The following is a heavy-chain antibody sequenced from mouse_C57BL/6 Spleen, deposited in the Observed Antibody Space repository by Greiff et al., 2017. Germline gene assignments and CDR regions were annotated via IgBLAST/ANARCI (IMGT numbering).Heavy chain of an antibody. CDR1: GYTFTSYW. CDR3: ARAPHYGNYGGDY. V-gene: IGHV1-55*01. D-gene: IGHD2-1*01. CDR2: IYPGSGST. Sequence: QVQLQQPGAELVKPGASVKMSCKASGYTFTSYWITWVKQRPGQGLAWIGDIYPGSGSTNYNEKFKSKATLTVDTSSSTAYMQLSSLAAEDSAVYYWARAPHYGNYGGDYWGQGTSGTVSS. J-gene: IGHJ4*01.